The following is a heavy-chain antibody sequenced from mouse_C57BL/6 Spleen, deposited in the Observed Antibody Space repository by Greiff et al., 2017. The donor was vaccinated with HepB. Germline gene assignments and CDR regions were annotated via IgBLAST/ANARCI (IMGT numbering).Heavy chain of an antibody. CDR1: GFTFSSYA. V-gene: IGHV5-4*01. D-gene: IGHD1-1*01. Sequence: EVHLVESGGGLVKPGGSLKLSCAASGFTFSSYAMSWVRQTPEKRLEWVATISDGGSYTYYPDNVKGRFTISRDNAKNNLYLQMSHLKSEDTAMYYCARVRGTWFAYWGQGTLVTVSA. J-gene: IGHJ3*01. CDR3: ARVRGTWFAY. CDR2: ISDGGSYT.